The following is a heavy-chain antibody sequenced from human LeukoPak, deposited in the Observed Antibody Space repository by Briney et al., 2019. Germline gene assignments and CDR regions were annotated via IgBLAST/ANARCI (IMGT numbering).Heavy chain of an antibody. V-gene: IGHV4-4*07. D-gene: IGHD4/OR15-4a*01. CDR3: VRENQLHLYGAVIDH. CDR2: LSINGDT. J-gene: IGHJ4*02. Sequence: SETLSLTCSVSGASITGYRWSWIRQSAVKGLEWLGRLSINGDTTYNPSVSSRVTISRDTSKSQFSLSLKSVTVADTGVYYCVRENQLHLYGAVIDHWGQGTLVAVSP. CDR1: GASITGYR.